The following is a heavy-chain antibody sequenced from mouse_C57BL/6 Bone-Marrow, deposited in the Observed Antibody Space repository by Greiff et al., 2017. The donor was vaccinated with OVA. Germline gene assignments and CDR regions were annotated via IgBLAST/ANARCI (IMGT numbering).Heavy chain of an antibody. CDR1: GYTFTDYN. D-gene: IGHD2-4*01. J-gene: IGHJ1*03. V-gene: IGHV1-18*01. Sequence: EVKLVESGPELVKPGASVKIPCKASGYTFTDYNMDWVKQSHGKSLEWIGDINPNNGGTIYNQKFKGKATLTVDKSSSTAYMELRSLTSEDTAVYYCARSEDYDGDWYFDVWGTGTTVTVSS. CDR2: INPNNGGT. CDR3: ARSEDYDGDWYFDV.